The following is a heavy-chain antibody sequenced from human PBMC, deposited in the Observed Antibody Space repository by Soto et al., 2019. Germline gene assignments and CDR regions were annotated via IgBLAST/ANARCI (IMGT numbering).Heavy chain of an antibody. D-gene: IGHD3-3*01. CDR2: ISAYNGNT. V-gene: IGHV1-18*01. CDR1: GYTFNSYG. Sequence: GASVKVSCKASGYTFNSYGVSWVRQAPGQGLEWMGWISAYNGNTKYSQNLQGRVTITIDTATSTAYLELRSLRSEDTAVYYCARGEVQAYNDFWSGPFDLWGRGTLVTVSS. J-gene: IGHJ2*01. CDR3: ARGEVQAYNDFWSGPFDL.